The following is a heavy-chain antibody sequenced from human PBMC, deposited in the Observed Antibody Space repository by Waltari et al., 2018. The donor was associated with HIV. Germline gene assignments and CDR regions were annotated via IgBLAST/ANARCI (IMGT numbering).Heavy chain of an antibody. D-gene: IGHD1-26*01. Sequence: EVQLVETGGALVQPGGSLRVSCVASGFPFSNYWMPWVRRAPGKGLEWVANIKQDGNEKNYLDSVKGRFTISRDNAKNSLYLQMNNLRDEDSATYYCARAYSGTYRIGDYWGQGTLVTVSS. V-gene: IGHV3-7*01. CDR2: IKQDGNEK. CDR1: GFPFSNYW. CDR3: ARAYSGTYRIGDY. J-gene: IGHJ4*02.